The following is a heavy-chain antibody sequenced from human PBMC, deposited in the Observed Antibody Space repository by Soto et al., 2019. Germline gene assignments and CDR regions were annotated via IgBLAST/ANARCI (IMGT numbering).Heavy chain of an antibody. CDR3: ARPIRYYYERGGQSAWFDP. J-gene: IGHJ5*02. D-gene: IGHD3-22*01. CDR2: TYYRSKGYN. CDR1: GDSVSSNSVA. Sequence: SQTLSLPCDISGDSVSSNSVAWNWIRQAPSRGLEWLGRTYYRSKGYNDYAVSVKSRITINPDTSKNQLSLQLNFVSPEDTAVYYCARPIRYYYERGGQSAWFDPWGQGTLVTVSS. V-gene: IGHV6-1*01.